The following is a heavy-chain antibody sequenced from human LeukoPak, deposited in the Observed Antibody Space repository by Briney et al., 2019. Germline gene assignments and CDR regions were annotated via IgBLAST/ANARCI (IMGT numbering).Heavy chain of an antibody. V-gene: IGHV1-69*13. CDR2: IIPIFGTA. D-gene: IGHD3-22*01. Sequence: SVKVSCKASGGTFSSYAISWVRQAPGQGLEWMGGIIPIFGTANYAQKFQGRVTITADESTSTAYMELSSLRSEDTAVYYCARGGGLYYYDSSGYLHFDYWGQGTLVTVSS. J-gene: IGHJ4*02. CDR1: GGTFSSYA. CDR3: ARGGGLYYYDSSGYLHFDY.